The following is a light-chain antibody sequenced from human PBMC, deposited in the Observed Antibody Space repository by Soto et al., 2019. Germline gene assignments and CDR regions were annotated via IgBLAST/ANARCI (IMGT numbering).Light chain of an antibody. Sequence: SYELTQPPSVSVAPGQTARISCGGTNIETQHVHWYQQEPGQAPVLVVYDDTDRPSGIPERFSGSNSGNTATLTISRVEAGDEADYYCQVWDSSSDFWVFGGGTKVTVL. V-gene: IGLV3-21*02. CDR1: NIETQH. CDR3: QVWDSSSDFWV. CDR2: DDT. J-gene: IGLJ3*02.